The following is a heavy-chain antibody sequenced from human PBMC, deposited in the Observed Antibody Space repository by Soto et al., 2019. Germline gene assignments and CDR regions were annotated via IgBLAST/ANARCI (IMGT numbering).Heavy chain of an antibody. D-gene: IGHD3-10*01. V-gene: IGHV4-61*01. CDR3: ARDRGWFYFDY. CDR1: GGSVSSGTYY. Sequence: PSETLSLTCTVSGGSVSSGTYYWSWIRQPPGKGLEWIGYIYYSGSTNYNPSLKSRVTISVDTSKNQFSMKLSSVTAADTAVYYCARDRGWFYFDYWGQGTLVTVSS. J-gene: IGHJ4*02. CDR2: IYYSGST.